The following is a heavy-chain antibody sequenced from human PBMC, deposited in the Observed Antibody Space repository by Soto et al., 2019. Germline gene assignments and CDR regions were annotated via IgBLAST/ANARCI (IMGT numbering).Heavy chain of an antibody. J-gene: IGHJ5*02. CDR3: ARTLRLYSSGWAIWLEP. D-gene: IGHD6-19*01. V-gene: IGHV4-59*08. Sequence: SETLSLTCTVSGGSISSYYWSWIRQPPGKGLEWIGYIYYSGSTNYNPSLKSRVTISVDTSKNQFSLKLSSVTAADTAVYYCARTLRLYSSGWAIWLEPRGQGTLVTVSS. CDR1: GGSISSYY. CDR2: IYYSGST.